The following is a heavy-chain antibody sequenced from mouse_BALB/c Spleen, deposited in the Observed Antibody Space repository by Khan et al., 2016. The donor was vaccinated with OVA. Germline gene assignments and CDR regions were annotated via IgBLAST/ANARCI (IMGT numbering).Heavy chain of an antibody. CDR3: ARSTYKYAFAY. CDR2: MIYSGYT. Sequence: EVQLQESGPSLVQPSQTLSLTCSVTGDSITSGFWSWVRKFPGNKLEYMGYMIYSGYTYYNPSLKGRFSINRHTSKNQYYLQLNSVTTEDTATYYCARSTYKYAFAYWGQGALVTVSA. V-gene: IGHV3-8*02. J-gene: IGHJ3*01. CDR1: GDSITSGF. D-gene: IGHD1-3*01.